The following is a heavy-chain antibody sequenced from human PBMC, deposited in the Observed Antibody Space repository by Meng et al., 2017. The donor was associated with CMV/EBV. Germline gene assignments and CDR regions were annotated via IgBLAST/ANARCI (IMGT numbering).Heavy chain of an antibody. D-gene: IGHD6-13*01. J-gene: IGHJ3*02. Sequence: GGSLRLSCAASGFTFSSYSMNWVRQAPGKGLEWVSYISSSGSTIYYADSVKGRFTISRDNAKNSLYLQMNSLRAEDTAVYYCARDNRKGQQLVRAFDIWGQGTMVTVS. V-gene: IGHV3-48*04. CDR1: GFTFSSYS. CDR3: ARDNRKGQQLVRAFDI. CDR2: ISSSGSTI.